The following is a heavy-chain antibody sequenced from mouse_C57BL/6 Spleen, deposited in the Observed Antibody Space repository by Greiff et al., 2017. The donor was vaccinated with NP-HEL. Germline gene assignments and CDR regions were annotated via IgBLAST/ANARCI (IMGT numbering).Heavy chain of an antibody. D-gene: IGHD2-2*01. CDR3: ARSYGYDGYYYAMDY. Sequence: QVQLQQPGAELVMPGASVKLSCKASGYTFTSYWMHWVKQRPGQGLEWIGEIDPSDSYTNYNQKFKGKSTLTVDKSSSTAYMQLSSLTSEDSAVYYCARSYGYDGYYYAMDYWGQGTSVTVSS. J-gene: IGHJ4*01. CDR1: GYTFTSYW. CDR2: IDPSDSYT. V-gene: IGHV1-69*01.